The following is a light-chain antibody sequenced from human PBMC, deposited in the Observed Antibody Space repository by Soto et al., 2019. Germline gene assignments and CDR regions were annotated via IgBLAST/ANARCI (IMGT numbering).Light chain of an antibody. Sequence: DVVLTQTPPTLSVTPGQPASISCKSSQDLLHSDGRTYLYWYLQKPGQPPQLLIYEVSNRFSGVPERFSGSGSGTDFTLTISRVEAEEVGVYYCKQSIRWWTFGQGTKVEIK. J-gene: IGKJ1*01. CDR3: KQSIRWWT. CDR2: EVS. V-gene: IGKV2D-29*01. CDR1: QDLLHSDGRTY.